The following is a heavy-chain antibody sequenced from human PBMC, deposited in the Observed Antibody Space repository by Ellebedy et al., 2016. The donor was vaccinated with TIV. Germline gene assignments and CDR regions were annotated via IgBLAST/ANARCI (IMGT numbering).Heavy chain of an antibody. V-gene: IGHV3-7*03. CDR1: GFTFSTYW. J-gene: IGHJ4*02. Sequence: PGGSLRPSCEASGFTFSTYWSNWVRQAPGKGQKWVANIKQDGSEQQYVDSVKGRFTISRDNANKKSLYLRMSSLRAEDTAVYYCARGLPDYGDFALDSWGQGTLVTVSS. CDR2: IKQDGSEQ. D-gene: IGHD4-17*01. CDR3: ARGLPDYGDFALDS.